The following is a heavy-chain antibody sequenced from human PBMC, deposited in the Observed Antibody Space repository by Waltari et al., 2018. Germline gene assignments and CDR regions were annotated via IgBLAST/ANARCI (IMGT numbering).Heavy chain of an antibody. Sequence: EVQLLESGGGLVQPGGSLRLSCAASGFTFSSYAMSWVRQAPGKGLEWVSVIYSGGSSTYYADSVKGQFTISRDNSKNTLYLQMNSLRAEDTAVYYCAKGGVVVPAATPYYYMDVWGKGTTVTVSS. V-gene: IGHV3-23*03. D-gene: IGHD2-2*02. J-gene: IGHJ6*03. CDR3: AKGGVVVPAATPYYYMDV. CDR2: IYSGGSST. CDR1: GFTFSSYA.